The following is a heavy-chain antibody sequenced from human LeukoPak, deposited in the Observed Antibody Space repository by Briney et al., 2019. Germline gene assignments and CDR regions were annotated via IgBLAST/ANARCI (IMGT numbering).Heavy chain of an antibody. Sequence: PGRSLRLSCAASGFTFDDYAMHWVRQAPGKGLEWVSGISWNSGSIGYVDSVKGRFTISRDNAKNSLYLQMNSLRAEDTAVYYCAREYYDILTGYSLETFDIWGQGTMVTVSS. D-gene: IGHD3-9*01. J-gene: IGHJ3*02. CDR2: ISWNSGSI. V-gene: IGHV3-9*01. CDR1: GFTFDDYA. CDR3: AREYYDILTGYSLETFDI.